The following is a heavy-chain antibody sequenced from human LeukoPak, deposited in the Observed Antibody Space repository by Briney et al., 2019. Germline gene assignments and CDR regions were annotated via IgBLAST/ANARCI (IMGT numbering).Heavy chain of an antibody. D-gene: IGHD1-1*01. CDR3: ARVRRLERDFDY. J-gene: IGHJ4*02. CDR1: GFTFSSYG. V-gene: IGHV3-48*04. CDR2: ISSSGSTI. Sequence: GGSLRLSCAASGFTFSSYGMSWVRQAPGKGLEWVSYISSSGSTIYYADSVKGRFTISRDNAKNSLYLQMNSLRAEDTAVYYCARVRRLERDFDYWGQGTLVTVSS.